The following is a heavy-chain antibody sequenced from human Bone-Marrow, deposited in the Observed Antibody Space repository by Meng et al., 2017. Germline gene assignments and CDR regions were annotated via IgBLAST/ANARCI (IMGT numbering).Heavy chain of an antibody. Sequence: GSLRLSCTVSGGSISSYYWSWIRQPPGKGLEWIGYIYYSGSTNYNPSLKSRVTISVDTSKNQFSLKLSSVTAADTAVYYCAREITMVRGVIIQTLYYYYGRAVGGPWNTVHVAS. CDR1: GGSISSYY. D-gene: IGHD3-10*01. J-gene: IGHJ6*01. CDR3: AREITMVRGVIIQTLYYYYGRAV. V-gene: IGHV4-59*01. CDR2: IYYSGST.